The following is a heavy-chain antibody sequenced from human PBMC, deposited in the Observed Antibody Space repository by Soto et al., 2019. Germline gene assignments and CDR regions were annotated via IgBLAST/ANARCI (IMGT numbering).Heavy chain of an antibody. Sequence: QVQLVQSGAEVKKSGASVKVSCKASGYMFVSFGISWVRQAPGQGLEWMGWISAYTGNTKYAQKVQDRVTMTIDTSTITAYIELRSLRSDDTAMYFCARDRSAYARNFDAFDFWGQGTMVTVSS. D-gene: IGHD1-7*01. J-gene: IGHJ3*01. CDR2: ISAYTGNT. V-gene: IGHV1-18*04. CDR3: ARDRSAYARNFDAFDF. CDR1: GYMFVSFG.